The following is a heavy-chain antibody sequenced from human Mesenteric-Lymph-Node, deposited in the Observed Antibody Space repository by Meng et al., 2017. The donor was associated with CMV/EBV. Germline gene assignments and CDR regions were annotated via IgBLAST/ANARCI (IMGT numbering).Heavy chain of an antibody. D-gene: IGHD2-2*01. CDR2: INPNSSGT. V-gene: IGHV1-2*02. J-gene: IGHJ6*02. CDR3: ARTRGGQGYCSSTSCPRYYYYGMDV. CDR1: GYTFTGYH. Sequence: ASVKVSCKASGYTFTGYHMHWVRQAPGQGLEWMGWINPNSSGTNYAQKFQGRVTMTRDTSISTAYMELSRLRSDDTAVYYCARTRGGQGYCSSTSCPRYYYYGMDVWGQGTTVTVSS.